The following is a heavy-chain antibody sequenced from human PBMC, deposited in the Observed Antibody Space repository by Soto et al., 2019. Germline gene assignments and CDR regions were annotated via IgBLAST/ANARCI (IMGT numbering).Heavy chain of an antibody. CDR2: ISAYNGNT. Sequence: GASVKVSCKASGYTFTSYGISWVRQAPGQGLEWMGWISAYNGNTNYAQKLQGRVTMTTDTSTSTAYMELRSLRSDDTAVYYCARDPLVGATPLYCYYGMDVWGQGTTVTVSS. CDR3: ARDPLVGATPLYCYYGMDV. V-gene: IGHV1-18*04. J-gene: IGHJ6*02. CDR1: GYTFTSYG. D-gene: IGHD1-26*01.